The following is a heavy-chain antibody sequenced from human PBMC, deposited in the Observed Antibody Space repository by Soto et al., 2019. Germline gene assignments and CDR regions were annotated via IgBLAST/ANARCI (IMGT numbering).Heavy chain of an antibody. V-gene: IGHV3-15*01. CDR3: SGGGYCGSAGCLKAQTVYYYYMDV. CDR2: IKSKTDGGTT. CDR1: GFTFSNAW. J-gene: IGHJ6*03. Sequence: EVQLVESGGGLVKPGGSLRLPCAASGFTFSNAWMSWVRQAPGEGLEWVGRIKSKTDGGTTDYAAPVKGRFTISRDDSKNTLYLQMDNLKTEDTAVYYCSGGGYCGSAGCLKAQTVYYYYMDVWGKGTTVTVS. D-gene: IGHD2-2*01.